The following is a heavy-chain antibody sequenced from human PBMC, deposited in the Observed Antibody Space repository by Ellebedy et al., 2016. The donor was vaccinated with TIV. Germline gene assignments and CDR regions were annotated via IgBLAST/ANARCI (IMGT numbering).Heavy chain of an antibody. CDR2: IYYTGST. V-gene: IGHV4-39*01. CDR3: ARQGPSITMVRGVNWFDP. D-gene: IGHD3-10*01. Sequence: GSLRLSCSVSGGSISSSSPYWGWIRQPPGTGLEWIGSIYYTGSTYYNPSLKRRVTISVDTSKNQFSLNLNSLTAADTAVYYCARQGPSITMVRGVNWFDPWGQGTLVTVSS. J-gene: IGHJ5*02. CDR1: GGSISSSSPY.